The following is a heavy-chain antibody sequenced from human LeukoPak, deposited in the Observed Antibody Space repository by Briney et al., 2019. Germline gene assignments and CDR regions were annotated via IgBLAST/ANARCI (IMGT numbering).Heavy chain of an antibody. Sequence: SETLSLTCTVSGGSISSYYWSWIRQPPGKGLEWIGYIYYSGSTNYNPSLKSRVTISVDTSKNQFSLKLSSVTAADTAVYYCARVVVPPGATGDNWFDPWGQGTLVTVSA. D-gene: IGHD2-2*01. CDR2: IYYSGST. J-gene: IGHJ5*02. CDR3: ARVVVPPGATGDNWFDP. CDR1: GGSISSYY. V-gene: IGHV4-59*08.